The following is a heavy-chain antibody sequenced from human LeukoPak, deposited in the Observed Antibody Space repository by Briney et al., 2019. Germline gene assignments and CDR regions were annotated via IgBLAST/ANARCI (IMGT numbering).Heavy chain of an antibody. CDR3: ASGAGWLIDY. J-gene: IGHJ4*02. D-gene: IGHD6-19*01. CDR2: IDNSGST. V-gene: IGHV4-4*08. Sequence: PSETLSLTCSVSGGHIDSVYWNWIRQPPGKGLEWIGYIDNSGSTKYNPSLQSRITMSRDTSKKQFSLKLTSVTAADTAMYYCASGAGWLIDYWGRGTLVSVSS. CDR1: GGHIDSVY.